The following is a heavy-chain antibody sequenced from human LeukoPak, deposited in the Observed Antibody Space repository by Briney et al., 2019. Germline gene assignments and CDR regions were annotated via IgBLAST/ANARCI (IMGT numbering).Heavy chain of an antibody. V-gene: IGHV4-38-2*02. CDR2: IYHSGSA. D-gene: IGHD2-2*01. J-gene: IGHJ5*02. CDR1: GYSISSGYQ. CDR3: ARDPRWLTPDCSSTSCYENYFDP. Sequence: KPSETLSLTCAVSGYSISSGYQWAWIRQPPGKTLEWIGSIYHSGSAPYNPSLKSRVTISVETSNNQFSLRLSSVTAADTAVYYCARDPRWLTPDCSSTSCYENYFDPWGQGTLVTVSS.